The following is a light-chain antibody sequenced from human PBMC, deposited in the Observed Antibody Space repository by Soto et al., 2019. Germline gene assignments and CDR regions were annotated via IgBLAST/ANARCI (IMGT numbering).Light chain of an antibody. CDR2: DAS. V-gene: IGKV3-11*01. CDR3: QQRSNWPTRT. CDR1: QSVSSY. Sequence: EIVLTQSPATLSLSPGERATLSCRASQSVSSYLAWYQQKPGQAPRLLIYDASNRATGIPARFSGSGSGTYFTLTISSLEPEGFAVYYCQQRSNWPTRTFGQGTKVEIK. J-gene: IGKJ1*01.